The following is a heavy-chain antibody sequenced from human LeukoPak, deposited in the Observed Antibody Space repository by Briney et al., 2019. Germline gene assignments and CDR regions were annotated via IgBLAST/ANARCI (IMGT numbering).Heavy chain of an antibody. Sequence: PGWSVPLSRLGSGCTFRSYIMNWVRPPAGKELAGVSSRSERGYYIFYADSVKGRFTISRDSAKNSLSLQMNSLRAEDTAVYYCAKDQGFDYYDSSGYYLDYWGQGTLVTVSS. CDR3: AKDQGFDYYDSSGYYLDY. CDR1: GCTFRSYI. CDR2: RSERGYYI. V-gene: IGHV3-21*01. D-gene: IGHD3-22*01. J-gene: IGHJ4*02.